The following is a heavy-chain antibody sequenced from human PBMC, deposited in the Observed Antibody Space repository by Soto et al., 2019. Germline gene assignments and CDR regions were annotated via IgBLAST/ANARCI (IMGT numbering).Heavy chain of an antibody. D-gene: IGHD6-6*01. V-gene: IGHV3-23*01. CDR1: GFTFSSYA. Sequence: GGSLRLSCAASGFTFSSYAMSWVRQAPGKGLEWVSAISGSGGSTYYADSVKGRFTISRDNSKNTLYLQMNGLRAEDTAVYSCAKARPSGQLPNWYFDLWGRGTLVTVSS. CDR3: AKARPSGQLPNWYFDL. CDR2: ISGSGGST. J-gene: IGHJ2*01.